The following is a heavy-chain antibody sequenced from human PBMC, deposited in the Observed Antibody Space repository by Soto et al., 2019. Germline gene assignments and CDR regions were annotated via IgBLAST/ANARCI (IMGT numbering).Heavy chain of an antibody. D-gene: IGHD1-1*01. J-gene: IGHJ4*02. CDR2: IRNKANSYAT. CDR1: GFTFSGSA. Sequence: EAQLVESGGGLVQPGGSLKLSCAASGFTFSGSAMQWVRQASGNGVEWVGRIRNKANSYATAYAASVKGRFTISRDDSKKIAYLQMNSLKTEDTAVYYCTRQNWNDFLDDWGQGTLVTVSS. CDR3: TRQNWNDFLDD. V-gene: IGHV3-73*02.